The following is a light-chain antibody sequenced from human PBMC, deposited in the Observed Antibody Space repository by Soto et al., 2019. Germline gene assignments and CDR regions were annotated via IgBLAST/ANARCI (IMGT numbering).Light chain of an antibody. CDR1: QGLLHTNGYTY. V-gene: IGKV2-28*01. J-gene: IGKJ1*01. CDR2: LTS. Sequence: IVLTQSPLSLTVTPGEPASLSCRSSQGLLHTNGYTYLDWYLQKPGQPPQLLIYLTSNRASGVPDRFSGGGSGTDFTLKITRVEAEDVGVYYCMQALQSPTFGQGTKVDIK. CDR3: MQALQSPT.